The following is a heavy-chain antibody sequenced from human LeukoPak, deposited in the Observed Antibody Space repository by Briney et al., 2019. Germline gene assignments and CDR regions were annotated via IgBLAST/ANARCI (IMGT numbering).Heavy chain of an antibody. CDR1: GFTVSSNY. D-gene: IGHD3-10*01. CDR3: AREYRGEYYFAY. V-gene: IGHV3-66*01. J-gene: IGHJ4*02. CDR2: IYSGGST. Sequence: GGSLRLSCAASGFTVSSNYMSWVRQAPGKGLEWVSVIYSGGSTYYADSVKGRFTISRDNSKNTLYLQMNSLRAEDTAVYYCAREYRGEYYFAYWGQGTLVTVSS.